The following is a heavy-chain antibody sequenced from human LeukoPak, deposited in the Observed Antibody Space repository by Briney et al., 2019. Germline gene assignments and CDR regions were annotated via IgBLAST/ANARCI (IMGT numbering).Heavy chain of an antibody. CDR1: GGSISSYY. CDR3: ARSGTGLLRYYFDY. J-gene: IGHJ4*02. D-gene: IGHD3-22*01. Sequence: SETLSLTCTVSGGSISSYYWSWIRQPPGKGLEWIGYIYYSGSTNYNPSLKSRVTISVGTSKNQFSLKLSSVTAAETAVYYCARSGTGLLRYYFDYWGQGTLITVSS. CDR2: IYYSGST. V-gene: IGHV4-59*01.